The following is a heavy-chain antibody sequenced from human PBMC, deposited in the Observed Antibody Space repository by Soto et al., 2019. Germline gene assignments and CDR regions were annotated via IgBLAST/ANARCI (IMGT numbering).Heavy chain of an antibody. V-gene: IGHV1-18*01. J-gene: IGHJ4*02. Sequence: ASVKVSCKASGYTFSNYGINWVRQAPGQGLEWMGWISGYDENTEYAQKFQDRVTMTSDTSTNTAYMELRSLRSDDTAIFYCAIILLGDLNGYYFASWAKETLFTFPS. D-gene: IGHD4-17*01. CDR3: AIILLGDLNGYYFAS. CDR2: ISGYDENT. CDR1: GYTFSNYG.